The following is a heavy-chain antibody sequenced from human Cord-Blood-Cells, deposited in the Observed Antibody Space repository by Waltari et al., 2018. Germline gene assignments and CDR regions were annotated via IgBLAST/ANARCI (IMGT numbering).Heavy chain of an antibody. CDR2: ISPIFGTA. V-gene: IGHV1-69*18. D-gene: IGHD2-2*02. Sequence: QVQLVQSGAEVKKPGSSVKVSCKASGGTFRSSAISWLRQAPGHGLVWMGRISPIFGTANHAQKFQGRVTITADESTSTAYMELSSLRSEDTAVYYCAREGYCSSTSCYRGWFDPWGQGTLVTVSS. CDR3: AREGYCSSTSCYRGWFDP. CDR1: GGTFRSSA. J-gene: IGHJ5*02.